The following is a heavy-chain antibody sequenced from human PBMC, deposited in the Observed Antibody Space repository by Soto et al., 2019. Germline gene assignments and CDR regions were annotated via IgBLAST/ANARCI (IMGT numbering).Heavy chain of an antibody. Sequence: GASVKVSCKASGGTFSSYAISWVRQAPGQGLEWMGGIIPIFGTANYAQKFQGRVTITADESTSTAYMELSSLRSEDTAVYYCARVGKVSSIAARRYYYGMDVWGQGTTVTVSS. CDR3: ARVGKVSSIAARRYYYGMDV. V-gene: IGHV1-69*13. CDR1: GGTFSSYA. CDR2: IIPIFGTA. J-gene: IGHJ6*02. D-gene: IGHD6-6*01.